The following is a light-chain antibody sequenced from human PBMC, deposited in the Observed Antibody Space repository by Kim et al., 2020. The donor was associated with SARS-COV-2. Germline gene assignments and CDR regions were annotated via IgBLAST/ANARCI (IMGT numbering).Light chain of an antibody. CDR2: RNN. V-gene: IGLV1-47*01. Sequence: GQRVTISCSGSSYNIGSNYVYWYQQLPGTAPKLLIYRNNQRPSGVPDRFSGSKSGTSASLAISGLRSEDEADYYCAAWDDSLSGEVFGTGTKVTVL. CDR3: AAWDDSLSGEV. J-gene: IGLJ1*01. CDR1: SYNIGSNY.